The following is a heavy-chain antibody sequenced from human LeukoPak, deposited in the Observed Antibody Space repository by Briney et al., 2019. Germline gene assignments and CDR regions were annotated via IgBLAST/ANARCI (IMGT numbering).Heavy chain of an antibody. CDR1: GFTFSSYS. CDR2: ISSSSSYI. V-gene: IGHV3-21*04. Sequence: GGSPRLSCAASGFTFSSYSMNWVRQAPGKGLEWVSSISSSSSYIYYADSVKGRFTISRDNAKNSLYLQMNSLRAEDTALYHCARATQGYRGYYHYDGGYYFDYWGQGTLVTVSS. D-gene: IGHD3-22*01. CDR3: ARATQGYRGYYHYDGGYYFDY. J-gene: IGHJ4*02.